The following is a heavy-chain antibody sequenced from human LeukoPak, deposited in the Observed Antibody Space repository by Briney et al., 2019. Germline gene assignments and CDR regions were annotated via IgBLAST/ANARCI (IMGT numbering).Heavy chain of an antibody. V-gene: IGHV4-34*01. CDR2: INHSGST. CDR1: GGSFSGYY. Sequence: SETLSLTCAVYGGSFSGYYWSWIRQPPGKGLEWIGEINHSGSTNYNPSLKSRVTISVDTSKNQFSLKLSSVTAADTAVYYCARDDSSGYWSYWGQGTLVTVSS. D-gene: IGHD3-22*01. J-gene: IGHJ4*02. CDR3: ARDDSSGYWSY.